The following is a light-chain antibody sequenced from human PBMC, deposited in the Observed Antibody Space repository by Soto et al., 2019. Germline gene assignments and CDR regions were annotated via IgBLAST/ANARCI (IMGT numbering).Light chain of an antibody. CDR3: QHLHGYPIT. J-gene: IGKJ5*01. V-gene: IGKV1-39*01. CDR1: QTILSY. Sequence: DIHMTQSSFSLSACVVDRVTITCMASQTILSYLNWYQQKPGKAAKLLISAASNLQSGVPSRFSGSGSGTDFTLTISSLQPEDFATYYCQHLHGYPITFGQGTRLEI. CDR2: AAS.